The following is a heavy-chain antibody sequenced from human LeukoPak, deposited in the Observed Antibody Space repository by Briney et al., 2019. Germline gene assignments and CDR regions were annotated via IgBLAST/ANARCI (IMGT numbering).Heavy chain of an antibody. Sequence: ASVKVSCKASGYTFTSYDINWVRQAPGQGLEWMGWMNPNSGNTGYAQKFQGRVTMTRNTSISTAYMELSSLRSEDTAVYYCAKLIAVAGQYFDYWGQGTLGTVSS. J-gene: IGHJ4*02. CDR3: AKLIAVAGQYFDY. D-gene: IGHD6-19*01. CDR1: GYTFTSYD. V-gene: IGHV1-8*01. CDR2: MNPNSGNT.